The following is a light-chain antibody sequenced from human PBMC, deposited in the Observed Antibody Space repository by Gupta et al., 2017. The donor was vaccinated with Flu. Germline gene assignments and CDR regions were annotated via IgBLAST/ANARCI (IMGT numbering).Light chain of an antibody. CDR3: LQHHTTPWT. J-gene: IGKJ1*01. V-gene: IGKV4-1*01. CDR2: RAS. CDR1: QGGLDSHKNRNH. Sequence: DIVITHSPDTLAVSLGGADTLTCRSSQGGLDSHKNRNHLSWYQQKPGQPPKLLISRASTRESGVPDRFSGSGSGADFTLTIRSLQAEDVAVYYCLQHHTTPWTFGQGTKVEVK.